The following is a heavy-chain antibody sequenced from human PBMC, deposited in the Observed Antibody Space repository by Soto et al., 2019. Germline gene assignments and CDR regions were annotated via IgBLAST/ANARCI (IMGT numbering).Heavy chain of an antibody. CDR3: AIEGKRLTGYCGGGSCSPLIIDAFYI. Sequence: PGGSLRLSCAASGFTFSSYAMHWVRQAPGKGLEWVAVISYDGSNKYYADSVKGRFTISRDNSKNTLYLQMNSLRAEDTAVYYFAIEGKRLTGYCGGGSCSPLIIDAFYIWGQG. J-gene: IGHJ3*02. D-gene: IGHD2-15*01. CDR1: GFTFSSYA. CDR2: ISYDGSNK. V-gene: IGHV3-30-3*01.